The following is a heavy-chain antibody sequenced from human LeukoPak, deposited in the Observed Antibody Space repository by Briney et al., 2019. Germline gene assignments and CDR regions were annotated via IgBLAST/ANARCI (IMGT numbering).Heavy chain of an antibody. CDR2: IYTSGST. V-gene: IGHV4-4*07. CDR3: ARVRIAVALIDY. Sequence: MPSETLSLTCTVSGGSISSYYWSWIRQPAGKGLEWIGRIYTSGSTNYNPSLKSRVTISIDTSKNQFSLKLSSVTAADTAVYYCARVRIAVALIDYWGQGTLVTVSS. CDR1: GGSISSYY. J-gene: IGHJ4*02. D-gene: IGHD6-19*01.